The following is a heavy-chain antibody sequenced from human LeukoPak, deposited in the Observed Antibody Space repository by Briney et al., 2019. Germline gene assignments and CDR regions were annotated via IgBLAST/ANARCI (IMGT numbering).Heavy chain of an antibody. CDR1: GGSISSYY. CDR2: IYTSGST. V-gene: IGHV4-4*07. Sequence: SGTLSLTCTVSGGSISSYYWTWIRQPAGKGLEWIGRIYTSGSTYYNPSLESRVTLSVDKSKNQFSLKLTSVTAADTAVYYCASYTSSGSYFDYWGQGTLVTVSS. D-gene: IGHD1-26*01. J-gene: IGHJ4*02. CDR3: ASYTSSGSYFDY.